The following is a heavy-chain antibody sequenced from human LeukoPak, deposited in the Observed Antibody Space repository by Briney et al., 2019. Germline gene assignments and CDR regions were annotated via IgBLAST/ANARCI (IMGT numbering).Heavy chain of an antibody. V-gene: IGHV1-2*02. Sequence: ASVKVSCKASGYSFTGYYMHWVRQAPGQGLEWMGWINPNSAGTRYAKKFQGRVTMTRDTSISTAYMELSGLTSDDTAVYYCVRDSSPSKWGQGTLVTVSS. CDR3: VRDSSPSK. CDR2: INPNSAGT. J-gene: IGHJ4*02. CDR1: GYSFTGYY. D-gene: IGHD4-11*01.